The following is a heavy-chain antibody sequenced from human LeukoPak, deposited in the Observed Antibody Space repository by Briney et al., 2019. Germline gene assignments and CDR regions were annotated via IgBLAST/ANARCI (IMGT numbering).Heavy chain of an antibody. CDR3: ARGENYYYDSSGYYTF. V-gene: IGHV1-69*05. Sequence: ASVKVSCKASGGTFSSYAISWVRQAPGQGLEWMGRIIPISGTANYAQKFQGRVTITTDESTSTAYMELSSLRSEDTAVYYCARGENYYYDSSGYYTFWGQGTLVTVSS. D-gene: IGHD3-22*01. CDR1: GGTFSSYA. CDR2: IIPISGTA. J-gene: IGHJ4*02.